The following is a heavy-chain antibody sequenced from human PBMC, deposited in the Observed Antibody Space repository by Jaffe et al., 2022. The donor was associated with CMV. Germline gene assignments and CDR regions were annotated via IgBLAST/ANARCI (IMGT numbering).Heavy chain of an antibody. Sequence: QLQLQESGPGLVKPSETLSLTCTVSGGSISSSSYYWGWIRQPPGKGLEWIGSIYYSGSTYYNPSLKSRVTISVDTSKNQFSLKLSSVTAADTAVYYCAGAVLLWFGEFDPWGQGTLVTVSS. J-gene: IGHJ5*02. D-gene: IGHD3-10*01. V-gene: IGHV4-39*01. CDR1: GGSISSSSYY. CDR2: IYYSGST. CDR3: AGAVLLWFGEFDP.